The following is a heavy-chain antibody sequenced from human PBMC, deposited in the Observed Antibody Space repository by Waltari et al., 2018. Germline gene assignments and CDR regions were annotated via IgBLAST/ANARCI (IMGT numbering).Heavy chain of an antibody. CDR2: IILNSGSL. CDR1: GFTFDDYA. D-gene: IGHD3-10*01. V-gene: IGHV3-9*01. CDR3: AKDIASPSMIGGSGYI. J-gene: IGHJ3*02. Sequence: EVQLVESGGGLVQPGRSLRLSCAASGFTFDDYAMHWVRQAPGKGLEWVSGIILNSGSLGYADSVKGRFTISRDNAKNSLYLQMNSLRAEDTALYYCAKDIASPSMIGGSGYIWGQGTMVTVSS.